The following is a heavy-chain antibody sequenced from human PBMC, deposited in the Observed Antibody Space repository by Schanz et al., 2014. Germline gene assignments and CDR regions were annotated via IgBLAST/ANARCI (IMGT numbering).Heavy chain of an antibody. V-gene: IGHV1-69*04. J-gene: IGHJ5*02. CDR2: IIPILRIA. D-gene: IGHD6-13*01. CDR1: GGTFINYG. CDR3: ARGGGAAAST. Sequence: QVQLVQSGAEMKKPGSSVKVSCKASGGTFINYGFNWVRQAPGQGLEWMGRIIPILRIADYAQRFQDRLTITADTSTTTVHMELRSLRSDDTAVYYCARGGGAAASTWGQGTLVTVSS.